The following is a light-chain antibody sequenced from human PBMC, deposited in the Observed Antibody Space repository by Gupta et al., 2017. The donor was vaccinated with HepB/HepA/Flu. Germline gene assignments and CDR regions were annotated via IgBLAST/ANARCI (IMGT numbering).Light chain of an antibody. J-gene: IGLJ3*02. CDR3: SSYTRTITGV. CDR2: DVS. Sequence: QSALTQPASVSGSPGQSITISCTGTSSDVGTYNSVSWYQQHPGKAPKLMIFDVSNRPSGVSDRFAGSKSGKNALLNISGLQAEDDAYYYCSSYTRTITGVFGGGTRLTVL. V-gene: IGLV2-14*03. CDR1: SSDVGTYNS.